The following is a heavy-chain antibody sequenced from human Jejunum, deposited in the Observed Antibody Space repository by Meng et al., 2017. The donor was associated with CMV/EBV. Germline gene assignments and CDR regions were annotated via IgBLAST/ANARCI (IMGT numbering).Heavy chain of an antibody. J-gene: IGHJ6*02. D-gene: IGHD4-23*01. CDR1: GFTFSSYN. Sequence: GFTFSSYNLNWVRQAPGKGLELFSYISSRISSIYYADSVKGRFTISRDNAKNSLYLQMNSLRVEDTAVYYCASPYGGNSITYGMDVWGQGTTVTVSS. V-gene: IGHV3-48*04. CDR2: ISSRISSI. CDR3: ASPYGGNSITYGMDV.